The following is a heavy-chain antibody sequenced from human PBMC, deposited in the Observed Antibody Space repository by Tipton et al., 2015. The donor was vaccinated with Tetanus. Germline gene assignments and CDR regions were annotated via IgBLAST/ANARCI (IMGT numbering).Heavy chain of an antibody. CDR1: GASITSDEYY. D-gene: IGHD3-10*01. CDR3: ARFLSFGSGTYGAR. V-gene: IGHV4-30-4*01. J-gene: IGHJ4*02. CDR2: VLNSGKT. Sequence: TLSLICTVSGASITSDEYYWSWIRQSPGRGLESIGYVLNSGKTYYHPSLRRRVIISLDRSKSQFSLKLTSVTAAETAVYYCARFLSFGSGTYGARWGQGALVTVSS.